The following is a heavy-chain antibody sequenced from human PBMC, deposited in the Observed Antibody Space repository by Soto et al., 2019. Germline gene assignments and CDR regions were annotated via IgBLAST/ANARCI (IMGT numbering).Heavy chain of an antibody. CDR2: VSGSGDTT. CDR3: AKSATGLAFGL. V-gene: IGHV3-23*01. J-gene: IGHJ3*01. CDR1: GFTFSNYA. Sequence: EVQLLESGGGLVQPGGSLRLSCAASGFTFSNYAMNWVRQAPGKGLEWVSGVSGSGDTTYYADSVKGRFTISRDNSKDPLYVQVPSLRAGDTALYCCAKSATGLAFGLWGQGTIVTVSS.